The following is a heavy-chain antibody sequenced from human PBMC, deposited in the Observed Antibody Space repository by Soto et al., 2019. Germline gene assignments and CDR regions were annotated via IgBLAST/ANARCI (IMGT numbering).Heavy chain of an antibody. CDR2: ISGSGGST. CDR3: AKDGVVATMFFRTNYDY. J-gene: IGHJ4*02. D-gene: IGHD5-12*01. V-gene: IGHV3-23*01. Sequence: GESLKISCAASGFTFSSYAMDWVRQAPGKGLEWVSAISGSGGSTYYADSVKGRFTISGDNSKNTLYLQMNSLRAEDTAVYYCAKDGVVATMFFRTNYDYWGQGTLVTVSS. CDR1: GFTFSSYA.